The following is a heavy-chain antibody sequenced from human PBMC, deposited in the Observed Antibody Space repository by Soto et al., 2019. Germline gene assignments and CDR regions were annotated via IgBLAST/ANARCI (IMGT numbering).Heavy chain of an antibody. CDR1: GFTFSSYG. D-gene: IGHD4-17*01. CDR2: ISYDGSNE. CDR3: AKDRTYDYCDSLMYY. J-gene: IGHJ4*02. Sequence: QVQLVESGGGVVQPGRSLRLSCAASGFTFSSYGMHWVRQAPGKGLEWVAVISYDGSNEYYADSVKGRFTISRDNSKNTLYRQMNSMRAEDTAVYYCAKDRTYDYCDSLMYYWGQGTLVNVSS. V-gene: IGHV3-30*18.